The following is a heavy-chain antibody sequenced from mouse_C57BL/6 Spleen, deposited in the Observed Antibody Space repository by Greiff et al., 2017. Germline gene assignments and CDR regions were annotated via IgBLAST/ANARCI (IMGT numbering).Heavy chain of an antibody. V-gene: IGHV1-81*01. CDR3: LSQYYGSSYEGF. CDR2: IYPRSGNT. Sequence: QVQLQQSGAELARPGASVKLSCKASGYTFTSYGISWVQQRTGQGLEWIGEIYPRSGNTYYNEKFKGKATLTADKSSSTAYMELRSLTSEDSAVYFCLSQYYGSSYEGFWGQDTTLTVSS. CDR1: GYTFTSYG. J-gene: IGHJ2*01. D-gene: IGHD1-1*01.